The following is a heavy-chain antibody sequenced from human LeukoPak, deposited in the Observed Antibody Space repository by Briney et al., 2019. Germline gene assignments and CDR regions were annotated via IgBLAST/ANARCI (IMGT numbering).Heavy chain of an antibody. D-gene: IGHD2-15*01. J-gene: IGHJ4*02. V-gene: IGHV4-34*01. CDR3: ARGVTSYCSGGSCYSQDY. Sequence: PSETLSLICAVYGGSFSGYYWSWIRQPPGKRLEWIGDINHSGSTNYNPSLKSRVTISVDTSKNQFSLKGSSVTAADTAVYYCARGVTSYCSGGSCYSQDYWGQGTLVTVSS. CDR2: INHSGST. CDR1: GGSFSGYY.